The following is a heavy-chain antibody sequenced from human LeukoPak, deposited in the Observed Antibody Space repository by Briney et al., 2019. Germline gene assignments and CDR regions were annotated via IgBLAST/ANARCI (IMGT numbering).Heavy chain of an antibody. CDR2: ISSSGSTI. Sequence: GGSLRLSCAASGFTFSSYEMNWVRQAPGKGLEWVSYISSSGSTIYYADSVKGRFTISRDNAKNSLYLQMNSLRAEDTAVYYCARGYTGGYSNSWYVFGFDYWGQGTLVTVSS. CDR1: GFTFSSYE. D-gene: IGHD6-13*01. J-gene: IGHJ4*02. CDR3: ARGYTGGYSNSWYVFGFDY. V-gene: IGHV3-48*03.